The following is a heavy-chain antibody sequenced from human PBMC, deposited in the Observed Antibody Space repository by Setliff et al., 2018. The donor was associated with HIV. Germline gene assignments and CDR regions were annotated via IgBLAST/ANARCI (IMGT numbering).Heavy chain of an antibody. V-gene: IGHV1-2*02. CDR3: ARVPGRNYFDY. Sequence: ASVKVSCKASGYTFTDYYIHWVRQAPGQGLEWMGWINPNSGGTIFAQKFQGRVTMTRDTSISTALMDLSRLTSDDTAVYYCARVPGRNYFDYWGQGTLVTVSS. CDR1: GYTFTDYY. CDR2: INPNSGGT. J-gene: IGHJ4*02.